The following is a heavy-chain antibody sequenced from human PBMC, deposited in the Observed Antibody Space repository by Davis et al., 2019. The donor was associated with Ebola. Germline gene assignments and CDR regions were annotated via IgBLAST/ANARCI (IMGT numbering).Heavy chain of an antibody. CDR2: MNPNSGNT. V-gene: IGHV1-8*01. CDR3: ARVPRGRSYWYFDL. Sequence: AASVKVSCKASGYTFTSYDINWVRQATGQGLEWMGWMNPNSGNTGYAQKFQGRVTMTRNTSISTAYMELSSLRSEDTAVYYCARVPRGRSYWYFDLWGRGTLVTVSS. J-gene: IGHJ2*01. CDR1: GYTFTSYD.